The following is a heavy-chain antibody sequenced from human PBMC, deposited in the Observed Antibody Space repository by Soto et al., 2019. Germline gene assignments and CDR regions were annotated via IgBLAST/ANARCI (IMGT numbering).Heavy chain of an antibody. Sequence: SVKVSCKASGFTFTSSAVQWVRQARGQRLEWIGWIVVGSGNTNYAQKFQERVTITRDMSTSTAYMELSSLRSEDTAVYYCAAEMKYYYDSSGYYRVDYWGQGTPVTVSS. CDR2: IVVGSGNT. CDR3: AAEMKYYYDSSGYYRVDY. CDR1: GFTFTSSA. J-gene: IGHJ4*02. V-gene: IGHV1-58*01. D-gene: IGHD3-22*01.